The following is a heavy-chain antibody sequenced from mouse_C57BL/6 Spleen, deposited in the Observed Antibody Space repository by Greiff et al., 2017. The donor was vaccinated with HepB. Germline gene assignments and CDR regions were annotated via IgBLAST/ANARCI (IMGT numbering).Heavy chain of an antibody. J-gene: IGHJ4*01. CDR1: GYSITSGYY. CDR3: ARGYYDYEMDY. CDR2: ISYDGSN. D-gene: IGHD2-4*01. V-gene: IGHV3-6*01. Sequence: DVKLQESGPGLVKPSQSLSLTCSVTGYSITSGYYWNWIRQFPGNKLEWMGYISYDGSNNYNPSLKNRISITRDTSKNQFFLKLNSVTTEDTATYYCARGYYDYEMDYWGQGTSVTVSS.